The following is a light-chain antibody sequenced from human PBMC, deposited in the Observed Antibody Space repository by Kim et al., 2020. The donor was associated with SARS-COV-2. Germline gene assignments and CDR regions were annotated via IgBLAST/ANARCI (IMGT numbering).Light chain of an antibody. CDR3: QQRSNWPPT. V-gene: IGKV3-11*01. Sequence: LSLGERAILSCRASQRVTSYLAWYQQKPGQAPRLLIHDASNRATGIPARFRGSGSGTDFTLTISSLEPEDFAVYYCQQRSNWPPTFGGGTKVDIK. CDR1: QRVTSY. CDR2: DAS. J-gene: IGKJ4*02.